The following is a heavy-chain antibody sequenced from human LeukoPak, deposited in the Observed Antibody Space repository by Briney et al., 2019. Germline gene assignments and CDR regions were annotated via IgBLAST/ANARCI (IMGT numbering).Heavy chain of an antibody. CDR1: RFTFTTYS. CDR3: ARHSCYDS. CDR2: IYAGDSSI. Sequence: GESLQISFYGSRFTFTTYSFAWVRQMPGKGLGWMGVIYAGDSSIRYSPSFQGQVAISVDKSISTAYLQWSSLKASDSAIYYCARHSCYDSWGQGTLVTVSS. V-gene: IGHV5-51*01. J-gene: IGHJ4*02. D-gene: IGHD3-16*01.